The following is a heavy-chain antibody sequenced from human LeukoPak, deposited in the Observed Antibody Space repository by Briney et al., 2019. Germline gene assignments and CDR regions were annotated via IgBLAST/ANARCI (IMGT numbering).Heavy chain of an antibody. CDR1: GFTFSSYA. D-gene: IGHD6-13*01. Sequence: GGSLRLSCAPSGFTFSSYAMSWVRQAPGKGLEWVSAITGGGVSTYYADSVKGRFTISRDNSKNTLYVQVNSLRAEDTAVYYCATSRRGFEYWGQGTLVTVSS. J-gene: IGHJ4*02. CDR3: ATSRRGFEY. V-gene: IGHV3-23*01. CDR2: ITGGGVST.